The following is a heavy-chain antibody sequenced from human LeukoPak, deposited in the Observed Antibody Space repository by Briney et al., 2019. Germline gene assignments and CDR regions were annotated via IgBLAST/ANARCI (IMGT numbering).Heavy chain of an antibody. V-gene: IGHV4-31*03. CDR1: GGSISSGGYY. J-gene: IGHJ4*02. CDR2: IYYSGST. CDR3: ARECSSTSCYSGTNSDY. Sequence: SETLSLTCTVSGGSISSGGYYWSWIRQHPGKGLEWIGYIYYSGSTYYNPSLKSRVTISVDMSKNQFSLKLSSVTAADTAVYYCARECSSTSCYSGTNSDYWGQGTLVTVSS. D-gene: IGHD2-2*02.